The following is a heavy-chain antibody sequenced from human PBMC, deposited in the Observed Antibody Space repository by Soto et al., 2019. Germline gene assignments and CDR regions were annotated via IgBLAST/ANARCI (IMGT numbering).Heavy chain of an antibody. V-gene: IGHV1-18*01. CDR3: ARTWKWMVHYYYGMDV. CDR2: ISAYNGNT. D-gene: IGHD6-19*01. CDR1: GYTFTSYG. J-gene: IGHJ6*02. Sequence: GASVKVSCKASGYTFTSYGISWVRQAPGQGLEWMGWISAYNGNTNYAQKLQGRVTMTTDTSTSTAYMELRSLRSDDTAVYYCARTWKWMVHYYYGMDVWGQGTTVTVSS.